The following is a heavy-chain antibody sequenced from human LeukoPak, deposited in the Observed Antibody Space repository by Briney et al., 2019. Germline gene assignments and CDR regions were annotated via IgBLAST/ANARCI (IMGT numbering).Heavy chain of an antibody. Sequence: KTSETLSLTCAVYGGSFSGYYWSWMRQPPGEGLEWIGDINQSGSTTYNPSLKSRVTILVDTSKNQFSLELTSVTAADTAVYYCARDYGDSRNYNWFDPWGQGTLVTVSS. CDR2: INQSGST. J-gene: IGHJ5*02. CDR1: GGSFSGYY. CDR3: ARDYGDSRNYNWFDP. V-gene: IGHV4-34*01. D-gene: IGHD4-17*01.